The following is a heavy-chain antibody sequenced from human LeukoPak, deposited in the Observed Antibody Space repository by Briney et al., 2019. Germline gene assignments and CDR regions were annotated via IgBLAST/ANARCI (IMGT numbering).Heavy chain of an antibody. CDR2: IYPGDSDT. V-gene: IGHV5-51*01. D-gene: IGHD6-13*01. Sequence: GASVKVSCKASGYTFTSYWIGWVRQMPGKGLEWMGIIYPGDSDTRYSPSFQGQVTISADKSISTAYLQWSSLKASDIAMYYCARHRGSAAAGEGVDYWGQGTLVTVSS. CDR3: ARHRGSAAAGEGVDY. CDR1: GYTFTSYW. J-gene: IGHJ4*02.